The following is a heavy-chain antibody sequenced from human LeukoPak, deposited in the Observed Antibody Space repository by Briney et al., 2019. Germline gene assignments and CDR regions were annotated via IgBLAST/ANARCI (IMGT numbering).Heavy chain of an antibody. V-gene: IGHV4-39*01. D-gene: IGHD6-13*01. CDR1: GGSISSSSYY. Sequence: SETLSLTCTVSGGSISSSSYYWGWIRQPPGKGLEWIGSIYYSGSTYYSPSLKSRVTISVDTSKNQFSLKLSSVTAADTAVYYCARQISSWYITAGPLNWFDPWGQGTLVTVSS. CDR3: ARQISSWYITAGPLNWFDP. J-gene: IGHJ5*02. CDR2: IYYSGST.